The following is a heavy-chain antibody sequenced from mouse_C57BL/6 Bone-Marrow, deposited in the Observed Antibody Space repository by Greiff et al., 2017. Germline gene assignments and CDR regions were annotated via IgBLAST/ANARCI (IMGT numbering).Heavy chain of an antibody. Sequence: VQLQQPGAELVKPGASVKMSCKASGYTFTSYWITWVKQRPGQGLEWIGDIYPGSGSTNYNEKFKSKATLTVDTSSNTAYMQLSSLTSEASAVYYCARPYYSNDGYFDVWGTGTTVTVSS. CDR1: GYTFTSYW. V-gene: IGHV1-55*01. J-gene: IGHJ1*03. D-gene: IGHD2-5*01. CDR2: IYPGSGST. CDR3: ARPYYSNDGYFDV.